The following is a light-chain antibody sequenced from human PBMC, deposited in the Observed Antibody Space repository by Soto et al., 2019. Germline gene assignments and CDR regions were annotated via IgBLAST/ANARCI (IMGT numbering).Light chain of an antibody. J-gene: IGKJ4*01. CDR1: QTISIW. V-gene: IGKV1-5*03. CDR2: KAY. CDR3: QQYNTYPLT. Sequence: DIQMTQSPSTLSASVGDRVTITCRASQTISIWLAWYQQKPGKAPNLLIYKAYSLESGVPSRFSGSGSGTEFTLTITSLQPDDFATYYCQQYNTYPLTFGGGTKVEI.